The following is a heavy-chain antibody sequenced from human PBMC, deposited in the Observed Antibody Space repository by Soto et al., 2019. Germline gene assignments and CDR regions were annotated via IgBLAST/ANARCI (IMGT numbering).Heavy chain of an antibody. CDR3: ARLNGYCVSTGCHGYYGMDV. CDR1: GVSFSGYY. V-gene: IGHV4-34*01. CDR2: INHSGST. D-gene: IGHD2-2*03. Sequence: SETLSLTCAVYGVSFSGYYWTWIRQPPGTGLEWIGEINHSGSTNYHPSLLSRVTISADTSMNEFSLRLSSVTAADTAVYYCARLNGYCVSTGCHGYYGMDVWGQGTTVTVSS. J-gene: IGHJ6*02.